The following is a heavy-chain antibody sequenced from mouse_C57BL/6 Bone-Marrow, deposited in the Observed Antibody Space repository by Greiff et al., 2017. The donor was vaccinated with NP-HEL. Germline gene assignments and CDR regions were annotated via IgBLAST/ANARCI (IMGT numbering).Heavy chain of an antibody. CDR1: GFTFTDYY. CDR3: ARSGHIYYGNFYYSDD. D-gene: IGHD2-1*01. J-gene: IGHJ2*01. CDR2: VYPYNGGT. Sequence: VQLQQSGPVLVKPGPSVKISCKASGFTFTDYYMHWVKQSHGKSLEWIGLVYPYNGGTSYNQKFQGKATLTVDTSPSTAYMELNSLTSVDSAVYYCARSGHIYYGNFYYSDDWGQGTTLTVSS. V-gene: IGHV1-36*01.